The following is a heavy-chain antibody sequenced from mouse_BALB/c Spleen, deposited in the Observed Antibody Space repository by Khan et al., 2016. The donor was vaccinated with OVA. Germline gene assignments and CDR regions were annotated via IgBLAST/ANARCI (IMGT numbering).Heavy chain of an antibody. D-gene: IGHD1-1*01. CDR3: ARGNYYGYYLDD. Sequence: EVQLQESGPGLVKPSQSLSLTCTVTGYSITSGYAWNWLRQFPGNKLEWMGYISYSGGNSNYPSLKSRISITRNTCMNQFYLKLNSVTTENTATYDCARGNYYGYYLDDWGQGTPLTVSS. CDR2: ISYSGGN. J-gene: IGHJ2*01. CDR1: GYSITSGYA. V-gene: IGHV3-2*02.